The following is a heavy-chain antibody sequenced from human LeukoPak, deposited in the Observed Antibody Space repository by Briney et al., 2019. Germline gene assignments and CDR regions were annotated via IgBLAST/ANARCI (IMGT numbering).Heavy chain of an antibody. D-gene: IGHD1-1*01. CDR2: INAGNGDT. V-gene: IGHV1-3*01. CDR3: ARDRGGTGDFDY. J-gene: IGHJ4*02. Sequence: ASVKVSCKASGYTFTSYAMHWVRRAPGQRLEWMGWINAGNGDTRYSQKFQGRVTIARDTSASTAYMELSSLRSEDTAVYYCARDRGGTGDFDYWGQGTLVTVSS. CDR1: GYTFTSYA.